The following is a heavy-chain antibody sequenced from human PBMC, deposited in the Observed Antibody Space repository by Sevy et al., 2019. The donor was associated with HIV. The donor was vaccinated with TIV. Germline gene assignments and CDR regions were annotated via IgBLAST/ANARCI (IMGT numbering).Heavy chain of an antibody. CDR1: GFTFSSYW. CDR2: IKQDGSEK. J-gene: IGHJ4*02. D-gene: IGHD6-19*01. CDR3: ARGGGYSSGWYRPFDY. V-gene: IGHV3-7*01. Sequence: GGCLRLSCAASGFTFSSYWMSWVRQAPGKGLEWVANIKQDGSEKYYVDSVKGRFTISRDNAKNSLYLQMNSLRAEDTAVYYCARGGGYSSGWYRPFDYWGQGTLVTVSS.